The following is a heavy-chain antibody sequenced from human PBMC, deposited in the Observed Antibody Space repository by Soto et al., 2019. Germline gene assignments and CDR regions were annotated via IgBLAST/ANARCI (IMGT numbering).Heavy chain of an antibody. J-gene: IGHJ4*02. Sequence: GGSLRLSCAASGFTFSSYAMSWVRQAPGKGLEWVSAISGSGGSTYYADSVKGRFTISRDNSKNTLYLQMNSLRAEDTAVYYCAKDRAYYDFWSGYYRSEEYSGYGEFDYWGQGTLVTVSS. CDR2: ISGSGGST. CDR1: GFTFSSYA. D-gene: IGHD3-3*01. CDR3: AKDRAYYDFWSGYYRSEEYSGYGEFDY. V-gene: IGHV3-23*01.